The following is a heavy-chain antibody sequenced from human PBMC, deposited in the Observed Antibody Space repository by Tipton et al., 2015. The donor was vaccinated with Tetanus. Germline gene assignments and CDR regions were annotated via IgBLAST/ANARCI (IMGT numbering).Heavy chain of an antibody. Sequence: GLVKPSETLSLTCTVSGSSISRSGHYWTWIRQPPGKEPEWVGYVYHSGATNYHPSLKSRLAISADTSKNQFSLQLRSVTAADTAVYYCARTTWRWLHPDFWGPGTLVTVSS. V-gene: IGHV4-61*08. CDR3: ARTTWRWLHPDF. J-gene: IGHJ4*02. CDR1: GSSISRSGHY. CDR2: VYHSGAT. D-gene: IGHD5-24*01.